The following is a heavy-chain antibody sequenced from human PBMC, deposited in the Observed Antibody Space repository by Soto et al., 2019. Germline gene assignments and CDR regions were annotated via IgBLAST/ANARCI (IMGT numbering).Heavy chain of an antibody. CDR1: GGTFSSYA. J-gene: IGHJ4*02. CDR2: IIPIFGTA. CDR3: ASSHTVTTNYFDY. V-gene: IGHV1-69*01. Sequence: QVQLVQSGAEVKKPGSSVKVSCKASGGTFSSYAISWVRQAPVQGPERIGLIIPIFGTANYAQKFQGRVTSTVDESTSTAYMELSSLRSEDTAVYYCASSHTVTTNYFDYWGQGPLVTVSS. D-gene: IGHD4-4*01.